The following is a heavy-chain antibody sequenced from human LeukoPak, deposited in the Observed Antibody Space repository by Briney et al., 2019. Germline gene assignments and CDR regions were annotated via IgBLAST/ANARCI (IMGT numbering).Heavy chain of an antibody. D-gene: IGHD1-1*01. CDR3: ARGATGTTFDF. CDR2: INWNGGST. CDR1: GFKFGDYG. J-gene: IGHJ4*02. V-gene: IGHV3-20*04. Sequence: GGSLRLSCAASGFKFGDYGMTWVRQAPGKGLEWVSGINWNGGSTGYADSVKGRFTISRDNAKNSLYLQMNNLRAEDTALYYCARGATGTTFDFWSQGTLVTVSS.